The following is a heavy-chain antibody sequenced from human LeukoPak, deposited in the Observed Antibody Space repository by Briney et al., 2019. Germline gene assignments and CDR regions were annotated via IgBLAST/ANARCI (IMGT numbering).Heavy chain of an antibody. CDR2: IKSKTDGGTT. Sequence: GGSLRLSCAASGFTFSNAWMSWVRQAQGKGLEWVGRIKSKTDGGTTDYAAPVKGRFAISRDDSKNTLYLQMNNLKTEDTAVYYCTTDSLTMVRGVIIFGVWGQGTLVTVSS. J-gene: IGHJ4*02. CDR1: GFTFSNAW. D-gene: IGHD3-10*01. CDR3: TTDSLTMVRGVIIFGV. V-gene: IGHV3-15*01.